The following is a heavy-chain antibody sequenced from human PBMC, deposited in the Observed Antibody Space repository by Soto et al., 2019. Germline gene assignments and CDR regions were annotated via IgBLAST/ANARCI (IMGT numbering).Heavy chain of an antibody. Sequence: ASVKVSCKASGYTFTSYDINWVRQAPGQGLEWMGWINPNSGGTNYAQKFQGWVTMTRDTSISTAYMELSRLRSDDTAVYYCARDNTVGGFDYWGQGTLVTVSS. D-gene: IGHD1-26*01. CDR2: INPNSGGT. CDR3: ARDNTVGGFDY. CDR1: GYTFTSYD. J-gene: IGHJ4*02. V-gene: IGHV1-2*04.